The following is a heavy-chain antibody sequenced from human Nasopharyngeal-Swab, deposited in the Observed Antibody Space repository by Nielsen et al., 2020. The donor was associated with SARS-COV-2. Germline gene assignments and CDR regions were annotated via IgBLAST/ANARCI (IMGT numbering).Heavy chain of an antibody. D-gene: IGHD6-13*01. J-gene: IGHJ5*02. CDR3: ARQGIAAAGDWFDP. V-gene: IGHV3-53*01. Sequence: GESLKISCVASGVIFSKYWMHWVRQAPGKGLVWVSVIYSGGSTYYADSVKGRFTISRDNSKNTLYLQMNSLRAEDTAVYYCARQGIAAAGDWFDPWGQGTLVTVSS. CDR2: IYSGGST. CDR1: GVIFSKYW.